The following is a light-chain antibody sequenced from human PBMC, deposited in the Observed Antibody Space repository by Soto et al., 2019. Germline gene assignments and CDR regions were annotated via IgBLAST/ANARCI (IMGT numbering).Light chain of an antibody. V-gene: IGLV2-14*01. Sequence: QSVLTQPASVSGSPGQSITISCTGTSSDVGGYNYVYWYQQHPDKAPKLMIYEVTNRPSGVSFRFSDSKCVHTASLTISGLQPENEVDYYCSSYTSTCTIYVCGTGTKLTVL. J-gene: IGLJ1*01. CDR3: SSYTSTCTIYV. CDR2: EVT. CDR1: SSDVGGYNY.